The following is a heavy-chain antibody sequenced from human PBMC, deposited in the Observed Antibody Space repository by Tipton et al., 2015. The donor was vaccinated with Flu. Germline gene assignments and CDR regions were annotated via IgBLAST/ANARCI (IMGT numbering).Heavy chain of an antibody. D-gene: IGHD3-10*01. Sequence: TPSLTCTVSGASIRSYYWSWIRQPAGKGLEWIGRIYTSGSTNYNPSLKSRVTMSVDTSKNQFSLKLSSVTAADTAVYYCARDTMVRGTIGPWGQGTLVTVSS. J-gene: IGHJ5*02. CDR1: GASIRSYY. CDR2: IYTSGST. V-gene: IGHV4-4*07. CDR3: ARDTMVRGTIGP.